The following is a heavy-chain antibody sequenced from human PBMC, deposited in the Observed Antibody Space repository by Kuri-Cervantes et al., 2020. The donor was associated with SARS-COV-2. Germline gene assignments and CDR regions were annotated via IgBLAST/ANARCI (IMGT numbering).Heavy chain of an antibody. CDR3: ARSTPFWRLVVISQGGAFDI. Sequence: ASVKVSCKASGYIFTNYYIHWVRQAPGQGLEWMGWINPNSGGTNYAQKFQGWVTMTRDTSISTVYMELSRLRSDDTAVYYCARSTPFWRLVVISQGGAFDIWGQGTMVTVSS. CDR2: INPNSGGT. D-gene: IGHD3-22*01. J-gene: IGHJ3*02. CDR1: GYIFTNYY. V-gene: IGHV1-2*04.